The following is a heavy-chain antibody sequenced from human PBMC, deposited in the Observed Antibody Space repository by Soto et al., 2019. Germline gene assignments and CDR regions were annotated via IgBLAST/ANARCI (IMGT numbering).Heavy chain of an antibody. CDR2: IYPGDSDT. D-gene: IGHD2-2*01. CDR1: GYSFTSYW. V-gene: IGHV5-51*01. Sequence: PGESLKISCNGSGYSFTSYWIGWVRQMPGKGLEWMGIIYPGDSDTRYSPSFQGQVTISADKSISTAYLQWSSLKASDTAMYYCASHSPFHCSSTSCPATRNYYYGMDVWGQGTTVTVS. CDR3: ASHSPFHCSSTSCPATRNYYYGMDV. J-gene: IGHJ6*02.